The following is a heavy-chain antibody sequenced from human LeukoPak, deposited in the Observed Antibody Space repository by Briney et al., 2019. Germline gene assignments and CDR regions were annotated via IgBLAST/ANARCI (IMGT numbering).Heavy chain of an antibody. CDR2: ITSSSSTI. V-gene: IGHV3-48*04. CDR1: GFTFSSYS. Sequence: GGSLRLSCAASGFTFSSYSMNWVRQAPGEGLEWVSYITSSSSTIYYADSVKGRFTISRDNAKNSLYLQMNSLRAEDTAVYYCARDLIREATYYYYGMDVWGQGTTVTVSS. J-gene: IGHJ6*02. CDR3: ARDLIREATYYYYGMDV. D-gene: IGHD3-10*01.